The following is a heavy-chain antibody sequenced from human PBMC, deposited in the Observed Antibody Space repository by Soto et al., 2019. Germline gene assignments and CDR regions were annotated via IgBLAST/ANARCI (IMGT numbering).Heavy chain of an antibody. CDR3: ARGGYYDRSGYVWRFDY. J-gene: IGHJ4*02. V-gene: IGHV4-61*01. CDR2: IHYSGIT. CDR1: GGSVNIGTYY. D-gene: IGHD3-22*01. Sequence: PSETLSLTCTVPGGSVNIGTYYWCFIRQPPGKRLEWIGFIHYSGITNYNPPLKRRVTLSDDTTNNQFPLQTCSMAAADAPVYYCARGGYYDRSGYVWRFDYWGQGTLVTVSS.